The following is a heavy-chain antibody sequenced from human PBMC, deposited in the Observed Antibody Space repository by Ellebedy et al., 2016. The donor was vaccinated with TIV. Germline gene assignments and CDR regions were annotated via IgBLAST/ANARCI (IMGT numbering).Heavy chain of an antibody. V-gene: IGHV4-4*07. J-gene: IGHJ3*01. CDR2: IYTSGST. D-gene: IGHD6-13*01. CDR3: ARRRGQQLVDDAFDF. Sequence: MPSETLSLTCTVSGGSISSYYWSRIRQPAGKGLEWIGRIYTSGSTNYNPSLKSRVTMSVDTSKNQFSLKLSSVSAADTAVYFCARRRGQQLVDDAFDFWGQGTMVTVSS. CDR1: GGSISSYY.